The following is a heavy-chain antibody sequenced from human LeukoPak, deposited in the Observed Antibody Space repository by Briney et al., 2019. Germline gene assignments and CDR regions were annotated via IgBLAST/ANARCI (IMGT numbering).Heavy chain of an antibody. CDR3: ARTPNSGYYLYI. V-gene: IGHV3-21*01. J-gene: IGHJ3*02. CDR2: ISSSSSYI. Sequence: PGGSLRLSCAASGFTFSSYSMNWVRQAPGKGLEWVSSISSSSSYIYYADSVKGRFTISRDNAKNSLYLQMNSLRAEDTAVYYCARTPNSGYYLYIWGQGTMVTVSS. D-gene: IGHD3-22*01. CDR1: GFTFSSYS.